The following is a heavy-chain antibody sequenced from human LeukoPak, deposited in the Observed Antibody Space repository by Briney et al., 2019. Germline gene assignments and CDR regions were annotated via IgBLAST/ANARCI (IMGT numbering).Heavy chain of an antibody. CDR1: GFTFSSYT. Sequence: GGSLRLSCAASGFTFSSYTMNWVRQAPGKGLEWVSSISSSSSYIYYADSVKGRFTISRDNAKNSLYLQMNSLRAEDTAVYYCAELGITMIGGVWGKGPRSPSPQ. J-gene: IGHJ6*04. D-gene: IGHD3-10*02. CDR2: ISSSSSYI. V-gene: IGHV3-21*01. CDR3: AELGITMIGGV.